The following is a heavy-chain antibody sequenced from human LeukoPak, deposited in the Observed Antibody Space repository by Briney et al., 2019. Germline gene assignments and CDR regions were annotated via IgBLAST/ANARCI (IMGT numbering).Heavy chain of an antibody. CDR1: GGSTSSGGYS. Sequence: SETLSLTCAVSGGSTSSGGYSWSWIRQPPGKGLEWIGYIYHSGSTYYNPSLKSRVTISVDRSKNQFSLKLSSVTAADTAVYYCARDLVKEKPSGGFYYYGMDVWGQGTTVTVSS. J-gene: IGHJ6*02. V-gene: IGHV4-30-2*01. CDR2: IYHSGST. CDR3: ARDLVKEKPSGGFYYYGMDV. D-gene: IGHD1-26*01.